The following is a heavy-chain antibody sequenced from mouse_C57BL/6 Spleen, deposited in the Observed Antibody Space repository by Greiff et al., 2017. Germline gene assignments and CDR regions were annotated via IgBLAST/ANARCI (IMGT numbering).Heavy chain of an antibody. V-gene: IGHV5-16*01. CDR2: INYDGSST. Sequence: EVMLVASEGGLVQPGSSMKLSCTASGFTFSDYYMAWVRQVPEKGLEWVANINYDGSSTYYLDSLKSRFIISRDNAKNILYLQMSSLKSEDTATYYCARVTYGYFDYWGQGTTLTVSS. CDR1: GFTFSDYY. J-gene: IGHJ2*01. CDR3: ARVTYGYFDY. D-gene: IGHD1-1*01.